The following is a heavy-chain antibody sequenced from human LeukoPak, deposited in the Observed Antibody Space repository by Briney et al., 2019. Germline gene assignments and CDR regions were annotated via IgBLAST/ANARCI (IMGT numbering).Heavy chain of an antibody. D-gene: IGHD3-9*01. CDR3: ARINYDILTGKASWFDP. CDR1: GYTFTSYD. Sequence: ASVKVSCKASGYTFTSYDINWVRQATGQGLEWMGWMNPNSGNTGYAQKFQGRVTMTRNTSISTAYMELSSLRSEDTAVYYCARINYDILTGKASWFDPWGQGTLVTVSS. V-gene: IGHV1-8*01. J-gene: IGHJ5*02. CDR2: MNPNSGNT.